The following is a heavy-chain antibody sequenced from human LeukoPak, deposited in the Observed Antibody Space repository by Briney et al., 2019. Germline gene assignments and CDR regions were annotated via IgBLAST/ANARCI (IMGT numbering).Heavy chain of an antibody. Sequence: ASVKVSCKASGYTFTSYGISWVRQAPGQGLEWMGWINPNSGGTNYAQKFQGRVTMTRDTSISTAYMELSRLRSDDTAVYYCARAGYEFFDYWGQGTLVTVSS. D-gene: IGHD5-12*01. V-gene: IGHV1-2*02. CDR3: ARAGYEFFDY. CDR1: GYTFTSYG. CDR2: INPNSGGT. J-gene: IGHJ4*02.